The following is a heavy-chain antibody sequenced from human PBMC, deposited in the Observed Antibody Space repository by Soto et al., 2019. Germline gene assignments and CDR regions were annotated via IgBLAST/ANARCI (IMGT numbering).Heavy chain of an antibody. CDR1: GDSISSRTYY. CDR3: AGGVPYYLHSDFVY. J-gene: IGHJ4*02. V-gene: IGHV4-39*02. D-gene: IGHD3-22*01. Sequence: PSETLSLTCTVSGDSISSRTYYWAWIRLSPGRGLEWIGSMFYSGTTYYNPSLESRATIPIDTSNNHSYLQLMSVTAADSAVYYCAGGVPYYLHSDFVYWCQGTRVTVSS. CDR2: MFYSGTT.